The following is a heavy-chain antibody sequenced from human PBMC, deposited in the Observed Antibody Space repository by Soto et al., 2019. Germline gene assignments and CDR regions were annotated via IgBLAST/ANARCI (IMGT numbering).Heavy chain of an antibody. V-gene: IGHV1-58*02. CDR2: IVAGSGNT. CDR1: GFTFKSSV. D-gene: IGHD6-13*01. CDR3: ASSTWHELDHYYYGLDV. J-gene: IGHJ6*02. Sequence: QLVQSGPEVKKPGTSVKVSCKASGFTFKSSVMQWVRQGRGQRLEWIGWIVAGSGNTNYAQKFQERVTIARDMSTNTAHMELTTLRFEYTAIYSCASSTWHELDHYYYGLDVWGQGTTVSVSS.